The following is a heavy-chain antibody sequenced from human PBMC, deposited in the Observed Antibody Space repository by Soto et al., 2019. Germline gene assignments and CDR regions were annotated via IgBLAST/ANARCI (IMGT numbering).Heavy chain of an antibody. J-gene: IGHJ5*02. Sequence: QVQLVQSGAEVKKPGASVKVSCKASGYTFTSYDINWVRQATGQGLEWMGWMNPNSGNTDYAQKFQGRETMTRNTSISTAYMELSSLRSEDKAVYYCARAYCSSSSCYAVNWFDPWGQGTLVTVSS. D-gene: IGHD2-2*01. CDR2: MNPNSGNT. V-gene: IGHV1-8*01. CDR1: GYTFTSYD. CDR3: ARAYCSSSSCYAVNWFDP.